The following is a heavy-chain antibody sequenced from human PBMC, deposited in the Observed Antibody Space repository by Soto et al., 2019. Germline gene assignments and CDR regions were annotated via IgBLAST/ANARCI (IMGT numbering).Heavy chain of an antibody. D-gene: IGHD6-13*01. CDR1: GGSISSYY. V-gene: IGHV4-4*07. J-gene: IGHJ5*02. CDR3: ARGRIAAAGNWFDP. Sequence: SETLSLTCTVSGGSISSYYWSWIRQPAGKGLEWIGRIYTSGSTNYNPSLKSRVTMSVDTSKNQFYLKLSSVTAADTAVYYCARGRIAAAGNWFDPWGQGTLVTVSS. CDR2: IYTSGST.